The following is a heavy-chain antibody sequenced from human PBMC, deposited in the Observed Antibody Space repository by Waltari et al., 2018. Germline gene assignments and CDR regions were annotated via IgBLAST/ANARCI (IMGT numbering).Heavy chain of an antibody. Sequence: QVQLVESGGGVVQPGRSLRLSCAASGFTFSSYAMHWVRQAPGKGLEWVAVISYDGSNKYYADSVKGRFTISRDNSKNTLYLQMNSLRAEDTAVYYCARDSSYSGYDYWEYYFDYWGQGTLVTVSS. D-gene: IGHD5-12*01. J-gene: IGHJ4*02. CDR1: GFTFSSYA. CDR2: ISYDGSNK. CDR3: ARDSSYSGYDYWEYYFDY. V-gene: IGHV3-30-3*01.